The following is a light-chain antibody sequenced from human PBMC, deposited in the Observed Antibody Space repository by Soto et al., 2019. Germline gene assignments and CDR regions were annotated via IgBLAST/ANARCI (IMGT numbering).Light chain of an antibody. J-gene: IGKJ5*01. Sequence: DIQMTQSPSSLSASVGDRVTITCRASQGITNFLNWYQQKPGKAPKLLIYAASSLRSGVPSRFSGSGFGTDFTLTISSLQPEDFATYYCQQNYSPPPVTFGQGTRLEI. CDR3: QQNYSPPPVT. CDR2: AAS. V-gene: IGKV1-39*01. CDR1: QGITNF.